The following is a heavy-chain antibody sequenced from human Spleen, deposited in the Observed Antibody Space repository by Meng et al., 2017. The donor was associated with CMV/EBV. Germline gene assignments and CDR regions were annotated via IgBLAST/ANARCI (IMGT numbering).Heavy chain of an antibody. CDR1: GVTFRRFG. Sequence: GGSLRLSCGVSGVTFRRFGMHWVRHPPGKGLEGVAFIRNDGSKGFYADSVKGRFIISRDNAKNLVYLQMNSLTAEDTALYYCFLSCYTNCDFFDYWGQGTLVTVSS. CDR2: IRNDGSKG. V-gene: IGHV3-30*02. D-gene: IGHD2-2*02. CDR3: FLSCYTNCDFFDY. J-gene: IGHJ4*02.